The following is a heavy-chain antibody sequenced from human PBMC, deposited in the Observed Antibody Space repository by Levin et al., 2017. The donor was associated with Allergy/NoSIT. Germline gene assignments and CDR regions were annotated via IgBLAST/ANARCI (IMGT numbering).Heavy chain of an antibody. Sequence: SQTLSLTCAVYGGSFSGYYWSWIRQPPGKGLEWIGEINHSGSTNYNPSLKSRVTISVDTSKNQFSLKLSSVTAADTAVYYCARGMRGSYYLGDAFDIWGQGTMVTVSS. CDR3: ARGMRGSYYLGDAFDI. J-gene: IGHJ3*02. V-gene: IGHV4-34*01. CDR1: GGSFSGYY. D-gene: IGHD1-26*01. CDR2: INHSGST.